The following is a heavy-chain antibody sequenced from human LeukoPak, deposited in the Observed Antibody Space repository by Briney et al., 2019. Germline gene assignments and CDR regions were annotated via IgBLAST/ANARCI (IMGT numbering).Heavy chain of an antibody. CDR2: ISGGGGTT. D-gene: IGHD1-20*01. V-gene: IGHV3-23*01. CDR3: AKELRSISATTGFDY. Sequence: GGSLRLSCAASGFTFSNYAMSWVRQAPGKGLEWVSGISGGGGTTYYADSVKGRFTISRDNSKNTLYLQMNSLRADDTAVYYCAKELRSISATTGFDYWGQGTLVTVSS. J-gene: IGHJ4*02. CDR1: GFTFSNYA.